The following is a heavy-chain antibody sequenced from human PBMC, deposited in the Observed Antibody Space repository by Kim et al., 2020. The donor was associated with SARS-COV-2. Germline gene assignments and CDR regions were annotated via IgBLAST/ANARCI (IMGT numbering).Heavy chain of an antibody. V-gene: IGHV3-30*07. Sequence: FWSDSVKGRFTVSRDNYRNTLCLEMNSLRLDDTAVYYCARDKGEQDLDSWGQGTLVAVSS. CDR3: ARDKGEQDLDS. J-gene: IGHJ4*02. D-gene: IGHD3-16*01.